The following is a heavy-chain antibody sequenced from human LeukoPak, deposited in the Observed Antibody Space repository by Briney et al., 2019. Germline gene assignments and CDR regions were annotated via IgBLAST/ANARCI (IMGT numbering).Heavy chain of an antibody. Sequence: ASVKVSCKASGYTFTSYAMHWVRQAPGQRLGWMGWINAGNGNTKYLQKFQGRVTITRDTSASTAYMEMSSLRSEDTGVYYCARWATYDILSGYYLGWFDPWGQGTLVTVSS. CDR3: ARWATYDILSGYYLGWFDP. V-gene: IGHV1-3*01. CDR1: GYTFTSYA. J-gene: IGHJ5*02. D-gene: IGHD3-9*01. CDR2: INAGNGNT.